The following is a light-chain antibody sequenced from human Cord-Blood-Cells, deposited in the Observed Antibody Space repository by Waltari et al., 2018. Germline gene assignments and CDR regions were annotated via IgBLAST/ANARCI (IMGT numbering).Light chain of an antibody. V-gene: IGLV1-47*01. CDR1: SSNIGSNY. CDR2: RKT. Sequence: QSVLTQPPSASGTPGQRVTISCSGSSSNIGSNYVYWYQQLPGTAPQLLIYRKTQRPSGVPDRFSGSKAGTSASLAISGLRSEDEADYYCAAWDDSLSGVVFGGGTKLTVL. CDR3: AAWDDSLSGVV. J-gene: IGLJ2*01.